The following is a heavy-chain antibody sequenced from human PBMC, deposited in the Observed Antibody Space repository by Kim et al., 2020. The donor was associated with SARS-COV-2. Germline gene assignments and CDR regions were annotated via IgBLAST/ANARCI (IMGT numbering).Heavy chain of an antibody. D-gene: IGHD7-27*01. V-gene: IGHV3-21*01. J-gene: IGHJ4*02. Sequence: GGSLRLSCAASGFTFSSYSMNWVRQAPGKGLEWVSTISSSSSYIYYADSVKGRFTISRDNAKNSVCLQMNSLRAEDTAVYYCTRDLSTGDPRGFDYWGEGTLLTVSS. CDR1: GFTFSSYS. CDR2: ISSSSSYI. CDR3: TRDLSTGDPRGFDY.